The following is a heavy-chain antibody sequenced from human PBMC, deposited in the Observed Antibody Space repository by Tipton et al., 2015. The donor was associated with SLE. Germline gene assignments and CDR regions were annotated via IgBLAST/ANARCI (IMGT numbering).Heavy chain of an antibody. D-gene: IGHD1-14*01. J-gene: IGHJ3*02. Sequence: SLRLSCAASGFTFSSYAMSWVRQAPGKGLEWVSVIYSGGSSTYYADSVKGRFTISRDNSKNTLCLQMNSLRAEDTAVYYCAYHSNHGTFDIWGQGTMVTVSS. CDR2: IYSGGSST. CDR3: AYHSNHGTFDI. CDR1: GFTFSSYA. V-gene: IGHV3-23*03.